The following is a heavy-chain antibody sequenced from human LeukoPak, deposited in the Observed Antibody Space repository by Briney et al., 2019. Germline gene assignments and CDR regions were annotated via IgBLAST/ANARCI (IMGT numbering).Heavy chain of an antibody. CDR3: ARRIAAGGTAIGY. D-gene: IGHD6-13*01. CDR2: IIPIFGTA. CDR1: GGTFSSYA. J-gene: IGHJ4*02. V-gene: IGHV1-69*13. Sequence: ASVKVSCKASGGTFSSYAISWVRQAPGQGLEWMGGIIPIFGTANYAQKFQGRVTITADESTSTAYMELCSLRSEDTAVYYCARRIAAGGTAIGYWGQGTLVTVSS.